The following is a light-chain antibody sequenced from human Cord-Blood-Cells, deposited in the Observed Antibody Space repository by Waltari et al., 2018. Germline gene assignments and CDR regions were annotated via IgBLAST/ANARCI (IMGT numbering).Light chain of an antibody. CDR1: QDISNH. J-gene: IGKJ4*01. Sequence: DLPMTPSPSSLSASVGDRLHITCQASQDISNHLNWYQQKPGKAPKLLIYDASNLETGVPSRFSGSGSGTDFTFTISSLQPEDIATYYCQQYDNLLTFGGGTKVEIK. CDR2: DAS. CDR3: QQYDNLLT. V-gene: IGKV1-33*01.